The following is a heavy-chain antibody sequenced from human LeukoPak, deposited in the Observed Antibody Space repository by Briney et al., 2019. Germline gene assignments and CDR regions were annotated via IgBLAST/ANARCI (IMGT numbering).Heavy chain of an antibody. D-gene: IGHD3-10*01. CDR1: GFTFSSYA. CDR3: AKDRWAARVIIDAFDI. CDR2: ISGNGGST. Sequence: GGSLRLSCAASGFTFSSYAMSWVRQAPGKGLEWVSSISGNGGSTYYAVSVQGRFTISRDNSKNTLYLQMNSLKVEDTAVYYCAKDRWAARVIIDAFDIWGQGTMVTVSS. J-gene: IGHJ3*02. V-gene: IGHV3-23*01.